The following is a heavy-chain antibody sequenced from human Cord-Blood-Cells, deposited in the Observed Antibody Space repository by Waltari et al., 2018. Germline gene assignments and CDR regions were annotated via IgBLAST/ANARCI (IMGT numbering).Heavy chain of an antibody. CDR1: VLIFSMIY. J-gene: IGHJ4*02. Sequence: VQLVEFGGGWTQPGGCLRLPLAVPVLIFSMIYMGWVRQGPGKGLEWVSGSYSGGSTYYADSVKGRFTISRDNSKNTLYLQMNSLRAEDTAVYYCARGGRFGEDFDYWGQGTLVTVSS. CDR2: SYSGGST. CDR3: ARGGRFGEDFDY. D-gene: IGHD3-10*01. V-gene: IGHV3-53*01.